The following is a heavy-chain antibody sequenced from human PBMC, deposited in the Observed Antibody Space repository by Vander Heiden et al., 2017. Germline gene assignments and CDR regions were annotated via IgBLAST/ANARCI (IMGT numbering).Heavy chain of an antibody. Sequence: EVQLVESGGCLVQPGRSLRLSCAASVFTFDDYAMHWVRQAPGKGLEWVSGISWNSGSIGYADSVKGRFTISRDNAKNSLYLQMNSLRAEDTALYYCAKGWGPTLTGDLGFDYWGQGTLVTVAA. CDR1: VFTFDDYA. J-gene: IGHJ4*02. D-gene: IGHD7-27*01. CDR2: ISWNSGSI. V-gene: IGHV3-9*01. CDR3: AKGWGPTLTGDLGFDY.